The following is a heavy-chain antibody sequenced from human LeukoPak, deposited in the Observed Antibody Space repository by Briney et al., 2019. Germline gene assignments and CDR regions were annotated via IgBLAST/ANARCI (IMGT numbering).Heavy chain of an antibody. J-gene: IGHJ4*02. CDR3: ARAVDY. Sequence: PGGSLRLSCVASGFTFTTFWMSWVRQAPGKGLEWVANIKQDGSEKYYVDSVKGRFTISRDNAKNSLYLQMNSLRAEDTAVYYCARAVDYWGQGTLVTASS. CDR2: IKQDGSEK. CDR1: GFTFTTFW. V-gene: IGHV3-7*01.